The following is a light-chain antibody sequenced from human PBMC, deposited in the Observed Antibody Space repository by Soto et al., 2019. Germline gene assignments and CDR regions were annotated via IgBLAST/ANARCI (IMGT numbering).Light chain of an antibody. CDR2: DAS. Sequence: DIQMTQSPSTLSASVGDRVTITCRSSQSISCWLAWYQQKPGQAPKLLIYDASTLYSGVPSRFSGSRSGTEFPLTISSLQPDEFGSYYCQQYNSFAPYSFGQGTKLEI. J-gene: IGKJ2*03. CDR1: QSISCW. V-gene: IGKV1-5*01. CDR3: QQYNSFAPYS.